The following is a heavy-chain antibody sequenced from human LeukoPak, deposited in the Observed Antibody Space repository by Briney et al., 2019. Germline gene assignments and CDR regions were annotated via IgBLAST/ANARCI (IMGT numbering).Heavy chain of an antibody. CDR2: ISRSSIYI. Sequence: GGSLSLFCAASGFTVSNYAMNWVRQAPGKGLEWVSSISRSSIYIYYADSVKGRFTISRDNAENSLSLQMNSLRAEDTAVYYCARDSGDGSGSYYRYGMDHWGQGTTVTVSS. CDR3: ARDSGDGSGSYYRYGMDH. D-gene: IGHD3-10*01. J-gene: IGHJ6*02. V-gene: IGHV3-21*01. CDR1: GFTVSNYA.